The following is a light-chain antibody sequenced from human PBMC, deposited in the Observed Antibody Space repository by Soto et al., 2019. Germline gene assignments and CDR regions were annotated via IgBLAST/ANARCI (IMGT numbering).Light chain of an antibody. J-gene: IGKJ1*01. CDR2: QTS. V-gene: IGKV3-11*01. CDR1: QYINTR. Sequence: EIVLTQSPATRSSFPGDRVALSCRASQYINTRLAWYQHRPGQAPRLLIYQTSLRAAGIPAGFSASGSGTDFTLTIIDVQPEDFALYYCHQRQSWPRTFGQGTKVDIK. CDR3: HQRQSWPRT.